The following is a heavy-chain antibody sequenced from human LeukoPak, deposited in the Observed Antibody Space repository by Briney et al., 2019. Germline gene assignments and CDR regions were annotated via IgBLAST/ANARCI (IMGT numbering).Heavy chain of an antibody. Sequence: GRSLRLSCAASGFTFSSYGMNWVRQAPGKGLEWVAVISYDGSNKYYADSVKGRFTISRDNSKNTLYLQMNSLRAEDTAVYYCEVAAAGTFDYWGQGTLVTVSS. J-gene: IGHJ4*02. V-gene: IGHV3-30*03. D-gene: IGHD6-13*01. CDR1: GFTFSSYG. CDR3: EVAAAGTFDY. CDR2: ISYDGSNK.